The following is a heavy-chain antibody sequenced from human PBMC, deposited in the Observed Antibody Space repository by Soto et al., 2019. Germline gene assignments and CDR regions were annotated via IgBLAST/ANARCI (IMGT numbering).Heavy chain of an antibody. J-gene: IGHJ4*02. V-gene: IGHV4-39*01. D-gene: IGHD4-17*01. CDR1: GGSISSSSYY. CDR2: IYYSGST. Sequence: SETLSLTCTVSGGSISSSSYYWGWIRQPPGKGLEWIGSIYYSGSTYYNPSLKSRVTISVDTSKNQFSLKLSSVTAADSAVYYCARSMTTVVTLDYWGQGTLVT. CDR3: ARSMTTVVTLDY.